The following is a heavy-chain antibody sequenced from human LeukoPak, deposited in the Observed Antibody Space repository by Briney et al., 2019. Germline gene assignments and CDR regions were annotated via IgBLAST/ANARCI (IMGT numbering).Heavy chain of an antibody. D-gene: IGHD4-17*01. CDR3: ASAVSTVTTFIGY. CDR1: GFTFSSYE. CDR2: ISSSGSTI. Sequence: GGSLRLSCAASGFTFSSYEMNWVRQAPGKGLEWVSYISSSGSTIYYADSVKGRFTISRDNAKNSLYLQMNSLRAEDTAVYYCASAVSTVTTFIGYWGQGTLVTVSS. V-gene: IGHV3-48*03. J-gene: IGHJ4*02.